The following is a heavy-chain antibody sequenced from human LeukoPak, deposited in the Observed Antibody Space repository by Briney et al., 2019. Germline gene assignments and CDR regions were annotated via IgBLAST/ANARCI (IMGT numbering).Heavy chain of an antibody. Sequence: GGSLRLSCAASGFTFSSYSMNWVRQAPGKGLEWVSSISSSSSYIYYADSVKGRFTISRDNAKNSLYLQMNSLRAEDTAVYYCARRSYCSSTSCYPWYFDLWGRGTLVTVSS. V-gene: IGHV3-21*01. D-gene: IGHD2-2*01. J-gene: IGHJ2*01. CDR3: ARRSYCSSTSCYPWYFDL. CDR1: GFTFSSYS. CDR2: ISSSSSYI.